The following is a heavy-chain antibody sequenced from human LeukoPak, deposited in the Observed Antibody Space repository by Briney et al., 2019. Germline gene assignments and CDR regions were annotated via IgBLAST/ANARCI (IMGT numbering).Heavy chain of an antibody. D-gene: IGHD6-19*01. CDR1: GGSISSFY. J-gene: IGHJ4*02. Sequence: SETLSLTCSVSGGSISSFYWSWIRQPPGKELEWIGYVLHSGLTNYNPSLRGRVTISRDMSKNQFSLDLTSVTAADTAVYYCARSRKQLLSPYFDYWGQEHLVSVSS. CDR2: VLHSGLT. V-gene: IGHV4-59*01. CDR3: ARSRKQLLSPYFDY.